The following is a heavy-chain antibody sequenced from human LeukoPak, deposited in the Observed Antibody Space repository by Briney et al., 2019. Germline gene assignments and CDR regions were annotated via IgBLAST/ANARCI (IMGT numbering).Heavy chain of an antibody. CDR3: AKAFSEYCSSTSCYLFDY. J-gene: IGHJ4*02. V-gene: IGHV3-23*01. CDR2: ISGSGGST. D-gene: IGHD2-2*01. Sequence: PGGSLRLSCAASGFTFSSYAISWVRQAPGKGLEWVSAISGSGGSTYYADSVKGRFTISRDNSKNTMYLKMNSLRAEDTAVYYCAKAFSEYCSSTSCYLFDYWGQGTLVTVSS. CDR1: GFTFSSYA.